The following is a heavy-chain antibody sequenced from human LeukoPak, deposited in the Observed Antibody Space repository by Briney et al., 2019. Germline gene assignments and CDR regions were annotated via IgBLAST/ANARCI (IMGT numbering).Heavy chain of an antibody. V-gene: IGHV4-39*01. CDR1: GGSISSSSYY. CDR2: IYYSGST. D-gene: IGHD3-3*02. CDR3: ARPRDVLEGFDY. Sequence: PSETLSLTCTVSGGSISSSSYYWGWIRQPPGKGLEWIGSIYYSGSTYYNPSLKSRVTISVDTSKNQFSLKLSSVTAADTAVYYCARPRDVLEGFDYWGQGTLVTASS. J-gene: IGHJ4*02.